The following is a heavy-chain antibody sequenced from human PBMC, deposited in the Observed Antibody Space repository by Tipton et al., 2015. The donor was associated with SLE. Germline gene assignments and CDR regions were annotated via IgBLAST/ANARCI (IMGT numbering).Heavy chain of an antibody. D-gene: IGHD1-26*01. CDR1: GDSISGQY. J-gene: IGHJ4*02. CDR3: ARGGGSYYDY. V-gene: IGHV4-4*07. CDR2: IYTSANT. Sequence: TLSLTCTVSGDSISGQYWSWIRQHPGKGLEWIGRIYTSANTIYNPSLKSRVTLSSDTSRNQFSLRVRSVTAADTAVYYCARGGGSYYDYWGQGTLVTVSS.